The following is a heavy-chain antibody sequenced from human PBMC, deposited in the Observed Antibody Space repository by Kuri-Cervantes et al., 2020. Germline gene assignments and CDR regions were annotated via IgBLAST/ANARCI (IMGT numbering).Heavy chain of an antibody. D-gene: IGHD6-13*01. CDR2: LRLDGSNE. J-gene: IGHJ4*02. Sequence: GGSLRLSCAASGFTFKSYAMHWVRRAPGKGLEWVAFLRLDGSNEQYSDSVKGRFTISRDNSKNTLYLQMNGLRAEDTAMYYCAKGTPGTLGGQGTLVTVSS. CDR1: GFTFKSYA. V-gene: IGHV3-30*02. CDR3: AKGTPGTL.